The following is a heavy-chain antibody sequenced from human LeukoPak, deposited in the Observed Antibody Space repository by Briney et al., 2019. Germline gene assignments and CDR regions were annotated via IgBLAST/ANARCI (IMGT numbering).Heavy chain of an antibody. V-gene: IGHV1-2*02. J-gene: IGHJ6*03. D-gene: IGHD2-2*01. CDR2: INPNSGGT. CDR1: GYTFTGYY. CDR3: ARGGYCSSTSCYWGGYYYYYMDV. Sequence: ASVKVSCKASGYTFTGYYMHWVRQAPGQGLEWMGWINPNSGGTNYAQKFQGRVTMARDTSISTAYMELSRLRSDDTAVYYCARGGYCSSTSCYWGGYYYYYMDVWGKGTTVTVSS.